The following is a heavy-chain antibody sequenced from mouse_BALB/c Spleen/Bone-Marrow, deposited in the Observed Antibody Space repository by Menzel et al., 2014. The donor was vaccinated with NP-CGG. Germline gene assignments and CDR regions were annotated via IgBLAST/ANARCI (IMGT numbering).Heavy chain of an antibody. CDR2: IDPYNGGT. V-gene: IGHV1S135*01. D-gene: IGHD4-1*01. Sequence: VQLKESGPELVKPGASVKVSCKASGYAFTSYNMYWVKQSHGKSLEWIGYIDPYNGGTSYNQEFKGKATLTVDKSSSAAYMHLNSLTSEDSAVYYCARSILGAMDYWGQGTSVTVSS. CDR3: ARSILGAMDY. CDR1: GYAFTSYN. J-gene: IGHJ4*01.